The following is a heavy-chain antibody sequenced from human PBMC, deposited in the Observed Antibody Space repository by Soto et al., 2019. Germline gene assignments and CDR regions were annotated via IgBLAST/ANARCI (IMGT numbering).Heavy chain of an antibody. Sequence: QVQLVESGGGVVQPGRSLRLSCAASGFTFSSYGMHWVRQAPGKGLEWVAVISYDGSSNYYVDSVKGRFTISRDNSKNTLYLQMNSLRAEDTAVYYCAKNYYDGSGYYFLGLWGQGTLVTVSS. CDR3: AKNYYDGSGYYFLGL. V-gene: IGHV3-30*18. D-gene: IGHD3-22*01. J-gene: IGHJ4*02. CDR2: ISYDGSSN. CDR1: GFTFSSYG.